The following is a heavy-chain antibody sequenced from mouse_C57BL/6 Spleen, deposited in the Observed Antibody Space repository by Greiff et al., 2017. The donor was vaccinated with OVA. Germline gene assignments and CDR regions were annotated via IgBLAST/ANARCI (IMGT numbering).Heavy chain of an antibody. CDR1: GYTFTSYG. D-gene: IGHD1-1*01. V-gene: IGHV1-81*01. CDR3: ARGGSSLDYAMDY. J-gene: IGHJ4*01. CDR2: IYPRSGNT. Sequence: VQLEESGAELARPGASVKLSCKASGYTFTSYGISWVKQRTGQGLEWIGEIYPRSGNTYYNEKFKGKATLTADKSSSTAYMELRSLTSEDSAVYFCARGGSSLDYAMDYWGQGTSVTVSS.